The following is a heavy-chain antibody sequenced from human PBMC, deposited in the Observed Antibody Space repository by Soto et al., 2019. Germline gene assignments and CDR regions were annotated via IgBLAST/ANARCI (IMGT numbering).Heavy chain of an antibody. J-gene: IGHJ4*02. Sequence: EVQLLESGGGLVQPGGSLRLSCAASGFTFSSYAMSWVHQAPGKGLEWVSAISGSGGSTYYADSVKGRFTISRDNSKNTLYLQMNSLRAEDTAVYYCAKAHSPSTTVIDFDYWGQGTLVTVSS. CDR2: ISGSGGST. CDR3: AKAHSPSTTVIDFDY. V-gene: IGHV3-23*01. CDR1: GFTFSSYA. D-gene: IGHD4-17*01.